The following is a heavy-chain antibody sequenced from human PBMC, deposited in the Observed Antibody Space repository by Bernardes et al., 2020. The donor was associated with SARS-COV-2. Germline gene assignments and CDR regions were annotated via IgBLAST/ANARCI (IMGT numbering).Heavy chain of an antibody. V-gene: IGHV4-39*01. CDR2: IYYSGST. D-gene: IGHD1-26*01. CDR3: AEGNGMGSPTVYWFDP. CDR1: GGSISSSSYY. J-gene: IGHJ5*02. Sequence: SETLSLTCTVSGGSISSSSYYWGWIRQPPGKGLEWIGSIYYSGSTYYNPSLKSRVTISEDTSKNQFSLKLSSVTAADTAVYYCAEGNGMGSPTVYWFDPWGQGTLVTVSS.